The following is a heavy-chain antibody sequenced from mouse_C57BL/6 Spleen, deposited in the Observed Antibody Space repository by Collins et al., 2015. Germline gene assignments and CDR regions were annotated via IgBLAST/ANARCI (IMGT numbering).Heavy chain of an antibody. V-gene: IGHV1-18*01. D-gene: IGHD4-1*01. CDR2: INPNNGGT. Sequence: EVLLQQSGPELVKPGAFSEDTLQGFWIHIHLLQHGLVKQSHGKSLERIGDINPNNGGTIYNQKFKGKATLTVDKSSSTAYMELRSLTSEDTAVYYCARGGELGRFAYWGQGDSGHCLC. J-gene: IGHJ3*01. CDR3: ARGGELGRFAY. CDR1: IHIHLLQ.